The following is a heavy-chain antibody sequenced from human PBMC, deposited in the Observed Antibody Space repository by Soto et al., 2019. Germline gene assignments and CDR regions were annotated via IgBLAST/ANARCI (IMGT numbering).Heavy chain of an antibody. V-gene: IGHV1-46*01. J-gene: IGHJ4*02. CDR2: INPNGGST. CDR3: AEMIRYNWNDEAGFDY. CDR1: GYIFINYY. D-gene: IGHD1-1*01. Sequence: ASVKVSCKASGYIFINYYIHWVRQAPGQGLEWIGIINPNGGSTNYAQKFRGRVTLARDTSTSTVYMDLSSLRSEDTAVYYCAEMIRYNWNDEAGFDYWGQGTLVTVS.